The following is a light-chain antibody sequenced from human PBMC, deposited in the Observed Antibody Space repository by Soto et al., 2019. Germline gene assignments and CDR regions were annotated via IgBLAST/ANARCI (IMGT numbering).Light chain of an antibody. J-gene: IGKJ5*01. CDR2: SAS. CDR1: HDISHY. Sequence: DIQMTQSPSSLSASVGDRVTITCRASHDISHYLAWYQQRPGKVPKLLIYSASTLHSGVPSRFSGSGSQTDFTLTISRLQPDDFATYFCHSRAFGQGTRLEIK. V-gene: IGKV1-27*01. CDR3: HSRA.